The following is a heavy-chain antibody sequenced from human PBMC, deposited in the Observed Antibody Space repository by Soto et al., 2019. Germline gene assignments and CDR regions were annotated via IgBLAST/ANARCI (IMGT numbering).Heavy chain of an antibody. CDR3: ARRGYGPGFPYYYGMDV. Sequence: SETLSVTCTVSGGSISSYYWSWIRQPPGKGLEWIGYIYYSGSTNYNPSLKSRVTMSVDTPKNQFSLKLSSVTAADTAVYYCARRGYGPGFPYYYGMDVWGQRTTVTVSS. D-gene: IGHD3-10*01. CDR1: GGSISSYY. V-gene: IGHV4-59*01. CDR2: IYYSGST. J-gene: IGHJ6*02.